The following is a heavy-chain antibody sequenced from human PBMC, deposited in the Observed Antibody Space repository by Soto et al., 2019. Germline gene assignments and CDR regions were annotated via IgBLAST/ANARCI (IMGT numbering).Heavy chain of an antibody. CDR1: GFSFSTYS. CDR2: IGSTGAYI. V-gene: IGHV3-21*01. D-gene: IGHD5-18*01. J-gene: IGHJ3*02. CDR3: AREVDTEMGNDASDN. Sequence: EVHLVESGGGLVKPGGSLRLSCAARGFSFSTYSMSWVRQAPGKGLEWVSSIGSTGAYIYYADSLRGRFTISRDNAKNSLYLQMNSLRAEYTAVYYCAREVDTEMGNDASDNWGQGPMVTV.